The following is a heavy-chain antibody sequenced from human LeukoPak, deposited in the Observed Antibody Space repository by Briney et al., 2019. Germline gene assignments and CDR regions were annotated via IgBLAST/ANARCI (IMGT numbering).Heavy chain of an antibody. CDR3: SVPPW. D-gene: IGHD5/OR15-5a*01. Sequence: GGPLRLSCVASGFTLGNYWMNWVRLAPGKGLEWLANIKNDYGATYSLDSVKGRFTLSRDNGKGCLYLQMACLRVVGTAVHFCSVPPWWGQATLVTVSS. J-gene: IGHJ4*02. CDR1: GFTLGNYW. V-gene: IGHV3-7*05. CDR2: IKNDYGAT.